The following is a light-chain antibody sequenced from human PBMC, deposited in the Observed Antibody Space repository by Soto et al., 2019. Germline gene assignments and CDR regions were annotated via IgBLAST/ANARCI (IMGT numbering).Light chain of an antibody. V-gene: IGKV1-39*01. J-gene: IGKJ4*01. CDR1: QRIDNY. Sequence: DIQMTQSPSSLPASVGERVNITCRTTQRIDNYLNWYQQKPGKAPNLLIFAASSLQSGVPSRFSGSGSGTDFTLTISSLQPEDFATYYCQQSYTSPPTFGGGTKVEMK. CDR2: AAS. CDR3: QQSYTSPPT.